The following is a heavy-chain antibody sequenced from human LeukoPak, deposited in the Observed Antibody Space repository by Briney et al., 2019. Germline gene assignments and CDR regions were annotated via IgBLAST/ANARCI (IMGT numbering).Heavy chain of an antibody. J-gene: IGHJ4*02. D-gene: IGHD5-18*01. V-gene: IGHV3-23*01. CDR3: AKDAYSYGPAGRFDY. CDR1: GFTFSRYW. CDR2: ISGSGGST. Sequence: PGGSLRLSCAASGFTFSRYWMHWVRQAPGKGLEWVSAISGSGGSTYYADSVKGRFTISRDNSKNTLYLQMNSLRAEDTAVYYCAKDAYSYGPAGRFDYWGQGTLVTVSS.